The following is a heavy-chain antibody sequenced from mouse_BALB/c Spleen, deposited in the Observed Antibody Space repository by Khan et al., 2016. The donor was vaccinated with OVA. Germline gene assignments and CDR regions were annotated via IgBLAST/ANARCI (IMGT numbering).Heavy chain of an antibody. CDR3: ARFGDYDAMDY. D-gene: IGHD2-13*01. CDR2: IWGDGST. Sequence: QMQLEESGPGLVAPSQSLSITCTVSGFSLTDYGVNWVRQPPGKGLEWLGMIWGDGSTDYNSALKSRLSISKANSKSQVFLKMNSLQTDDTASYYCARFGDYDAMDYWGQGTSVTVSS. CDR1: GFSLTDYG. J-gene: IGHJ4*01. V-gene: IGHV2-6-7*01.